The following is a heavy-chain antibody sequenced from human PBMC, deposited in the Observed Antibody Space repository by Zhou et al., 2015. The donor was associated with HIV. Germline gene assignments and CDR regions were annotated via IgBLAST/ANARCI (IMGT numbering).Heavy chain of an antibody. J-gene: IGHJ4*02. CDR3: ARDALQQQVVPYYFDY. D-gene: IGHD6-13*01. Sequence: QVQLVQSGAEVKKPGASVKVSCKASGYTFSSYGISWVRLAPGQGLEWMGWISPYNGYTNYAQKLQGRVTMTTDTSTSTAYMELRSLRSDDTAVYYCARDALQQQVVPYYFDYWGQGTLVTVSS. V-gene: IGHV1-18*01. CDR2: ISPYNGYT. CDR1: GYTFSSYG.